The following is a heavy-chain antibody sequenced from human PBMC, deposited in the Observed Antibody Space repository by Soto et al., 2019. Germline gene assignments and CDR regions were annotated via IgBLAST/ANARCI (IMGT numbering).Heavy chain of an antibody. Sequence: GGSLRLSCSASGFTFSSFSMHWVRQAPGKGLEYVSHMSSDGGRNYYADSVKGRFTISRDNSKNTLYLQMSSLRPDDSAVYYCVESRGGANCDFFEWGEGTQVTVSS. V-gene: IGHV3-64D*06. D-gene: IGHD2-15*01. CDR1: GFTFSSFS. J-gene: IGHJ4*02. CDR3: VESRGGANCDFFE. CDR2: MSSDGGRN.